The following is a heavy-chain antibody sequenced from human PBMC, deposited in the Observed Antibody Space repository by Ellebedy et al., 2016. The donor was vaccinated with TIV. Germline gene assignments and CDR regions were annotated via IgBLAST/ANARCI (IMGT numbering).Heavy chain of an antibody. J-gene: IGHJ4*02. CDR2: IWYDGSNK. V-gene: IGHV3-33*01. D-gene: IGHD6-19*01. CDR1: GFTFSSYG. Sequence: GESLKISXAASGFTFSSYGMHWVRQAPGKGLEWAAVIWYDGSNKYYADSVKGRFTISRDNSKNTLYLQMNSLRAEDTAVYYCARDSKLRGYSSGWYAGFDYWGQGTLVTVSS. CDR3: ARDSKLRGYSSGWYAGFDY.